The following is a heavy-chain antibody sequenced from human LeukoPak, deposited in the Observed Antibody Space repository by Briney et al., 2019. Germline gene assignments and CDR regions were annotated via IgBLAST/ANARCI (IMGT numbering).Heavy chain of an antibody. CDR3: ARLKGITMVRGVILQYNWFDP. CDR1: GGAISSYY. J-gene: IGHJ5*02. Sequence: SETLSLTCTVSGGAISSYYWSWIRQPAGKGLDWIGRIYTSGSTNYNPSLKSRVTMSVDTSKNQFSLKLSSVTAADTAVYYCARLKGITMVRGVILQYNWFDPWGQGTLVTVSS. CDR2: IYTSGST. D-gene: IGHD3-10*01. V-gene: IGHV4-4*07.